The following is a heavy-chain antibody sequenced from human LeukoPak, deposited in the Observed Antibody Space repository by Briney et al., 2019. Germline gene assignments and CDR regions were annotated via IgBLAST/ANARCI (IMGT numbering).Heavy chain of an antibody. V-gene: IGHV4-34*01. J-gene: IGHJ4*02. CDR3: ARGAWATRLGS. CDR1: GESLNSYY. Sequence: PSETLSLTCAVYGESLNSYYWSWVRQPPGEGLEWIGEIYEGGTTECNPSLKSRVTISMVPSKQQFSLSLSSVTAADTAVYYCARGAWATRLGSWGLGTPVIVSS. D-gene: IGHD2-15*01. CDR2: IYEGGTT.